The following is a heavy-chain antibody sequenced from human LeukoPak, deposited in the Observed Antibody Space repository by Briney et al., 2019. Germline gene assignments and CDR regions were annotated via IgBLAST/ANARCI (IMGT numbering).Heavy chain of an antibody. Sequence: PSETLSLTCAVYGGSFSGYYWSWIRQPPGKGLEWIGEINHSGSTNYNPSLKSRVTISVDTSKNQFSLKLSSVTAADTAVYYCARGWTGYSYGRRVSIDFRGQGTLVTGS. J-gene: IGHJ4*02. CDR1: GGSFSGYY. V-gene: IGHV4-34*01. D-gene: IGHD5-18*01. CDR2: INHSGST. CDR3: ARGWTGYSYGRRVSIDF.